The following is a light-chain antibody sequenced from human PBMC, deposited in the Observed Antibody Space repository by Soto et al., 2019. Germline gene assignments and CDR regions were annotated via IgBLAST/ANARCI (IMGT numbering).Light chain of an antibody. CDR2: KAS. Sequence: DIQMTQSPSTLSASVGDRVIITCRASQSISSWLAWYQQKPGKAPKLLIYKASSLESGVPSRFSGSGSGTEFTLTISSLQPDDFATYYCQQYGSSYTFGQGTKLEIK. CDR3: QQYGSSYT. V-gene: IGKV1-5*03. J-gene: IGKJ2*01. CDR1: QSISSW.